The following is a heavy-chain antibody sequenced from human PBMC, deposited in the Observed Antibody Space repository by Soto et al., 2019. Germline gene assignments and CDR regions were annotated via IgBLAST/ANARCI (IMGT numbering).Heavy chain of an antibody. CDR3: ARGRGGYSYGYGLYYFDY. V-gene: IGHV4-30-2*01. D-gene: IGHD5-18*01. CDR1: GGSISSGGYS. Sequence: SETLSLTCAVSGGSISSGGYSWSWIRQPPGKGLEWIGYIYHSGSTYYNPSLKSRVTISVDRSKNQFSLKLSSVTAADTAVYYCARGRGGYSYGYGLYYFDYWGQGTLVTVSS. CDR2: IYHSGST. J-gene: IGHJ4*02.